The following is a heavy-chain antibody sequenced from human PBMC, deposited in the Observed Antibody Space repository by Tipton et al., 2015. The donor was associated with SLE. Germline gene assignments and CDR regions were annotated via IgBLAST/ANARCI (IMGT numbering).Heavy chain of an antibody. V-gene: IGHV4-38-2*01. CDR3: GRHRATVGIAFDI. CDR1: GYSISSGYY. Sequence: TLSLTCAVSGYSISSGYYWGWIWQPPGKGLEWIGSIYHSGSTYYNPSLKSRVTISVDTSKNQFSLKLSSVTAADTAVYYCGRHRATVGIAFDICGQGTMVFVYS. D-gene: IGHD4-23*01. J-gene: IGHJ3*02. CDR2: IYHSGST.